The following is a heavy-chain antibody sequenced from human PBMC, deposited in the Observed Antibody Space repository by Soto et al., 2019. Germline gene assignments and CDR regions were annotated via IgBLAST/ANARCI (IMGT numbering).Heavy chain of an antibody. Sequence: QVQLQESGPGLVKPSQTLSLTCTVSGGSISSGGYYWSWIRQHPGKGLEWIEYIYYSGSTYYNPSLKSRVTISVDTSKNQFSLKLSSVTAADTAVYYCATNTVVTPEWFDPWGQGTLVTVSS. D-gene: IGHD2-21*02. CDR1: GGSISSGGYY. CDR2: IYYSGST. J-gene: IGHJ5*02. V-gene: IGHV4-31*03. CDR3: ATNTVVTPEWFDP.